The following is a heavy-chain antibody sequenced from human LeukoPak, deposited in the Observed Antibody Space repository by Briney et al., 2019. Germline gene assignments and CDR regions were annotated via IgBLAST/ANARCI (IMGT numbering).Heavy chain of an antibody. V-gene: IGHV3-74*01. Sequence: GGSLRLSCAASGFTFSSHGMSWVRQAPGKGLVWVSRINSDGSSTNYADSVKGRFTISRDNAKNSLYLQMNSLRAEDMALYYCAKGSSAWNEVFHFDYWGQGTLVTVSS. CDR3: AKGSSAWNEVFHFDY. D-gene: IGHD6-19*01. CDR2: INSDGSST. J-gene: IGHJ4*02. CDR1: GFTFSSHG.